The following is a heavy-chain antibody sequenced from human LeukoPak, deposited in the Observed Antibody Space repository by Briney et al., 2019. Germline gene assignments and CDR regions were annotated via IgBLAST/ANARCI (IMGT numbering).Heavy chain of an antibody. CDR2: INHSGST. CDR3: ARLIAVAENWFDP. Sequence: SETLSLTCAVYGGSFSGYYWSWIRRPPGKGLEWIGEINHSGSTNYNPSLKSRVTISVDTSKNQFSLKLSSVTAADTAVYYCARLIAVAENWFDPWGQGTLVTVSS. V-gene: IGHV4-34*01. CDR1: GGSFSGYY. J-gene: IGHJ5*02. D-gene: IGHD6-19*01.